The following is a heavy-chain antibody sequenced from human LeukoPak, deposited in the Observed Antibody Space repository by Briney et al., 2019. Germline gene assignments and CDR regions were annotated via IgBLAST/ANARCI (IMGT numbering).Heavy chain of an antibody. D-gene: IGHD5-24*01. Sequence: GGPLRLSCAASGFTFSSHGMNWVRQAPGKGLEWVSGIIPSGHTTYYADSVRGRFTISRDNSRNTVYLQMNSLRAEDTAVYYCAKDDRWLQFCCWGQGTLVTVSA. V-gene: IGHV3-23*01. CDR3: AKDDRWLQFCC. CDR2: IIPSGHTT. J-gene: IGHJ4*02. CDR1: GFTFSSHG.